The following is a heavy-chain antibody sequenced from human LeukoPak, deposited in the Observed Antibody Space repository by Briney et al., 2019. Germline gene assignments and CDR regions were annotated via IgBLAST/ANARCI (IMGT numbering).Heavy chain of an antibody. CDR2: ISGSGGST. J-gene: IGHJ3*02. CDR3: AKVRYGSDSDAFDI. CDR1: GFIFSRYA. Sequence: GGSLRLSCAASGFIFSRYAMSWVRRAPGKALECVTAISGSGGSTYYADSVKGRFTISRDNSKNTLYLQMNSLRAEDTAVYYCAKVRYGSDSDAFDIWGQGTMVTVSS. D-gene: IGHD3-10*01. V-gene: IGHV3-23*01.